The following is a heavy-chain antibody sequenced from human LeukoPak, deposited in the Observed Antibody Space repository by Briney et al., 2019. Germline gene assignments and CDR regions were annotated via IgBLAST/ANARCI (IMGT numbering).Heavy chain of an antibody. CDR2: VSSDGSST. V-gene: IGHV3-74*01. J-gene: IGHJ4*02. CDR1: GFTFSSYW. CDR3: ARGLGSDIVATISYFDY. Sequence: GGSLRLSCAASGFTFSSYWMHWVRQAPGKGLVWVSRVSSDGSSTNYAGSVKGRFTISRDNSKNTLYLQMNSLRAEDTAVYYCARGLGSDIVATISYFDYWGQGTLVTVSS. D-gene: IGHD5-12*01.